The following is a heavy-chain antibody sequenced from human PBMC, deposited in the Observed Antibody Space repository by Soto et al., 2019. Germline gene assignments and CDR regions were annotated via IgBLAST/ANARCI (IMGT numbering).Heavy chain of an antibody. J-gene: IGHJ4*02. V-gene: IGHV3-13*05. CDR2: IGTAGDP. CDR1: GFTFSSYD. D-gene: IGHD3-22*01. Sequence: GGSLRLSCVASGFTFSSYDMHWVRQATGKGLEWVSAIGTAGDPYYPGSVKGRFTISRENAKNSLYLQMNSLRAGDTAVYYCARGAYYYDSSGYYPNIDYWGQGTLVTVSS. CDR3: ARGAYYYDSSGYYPNIDY.